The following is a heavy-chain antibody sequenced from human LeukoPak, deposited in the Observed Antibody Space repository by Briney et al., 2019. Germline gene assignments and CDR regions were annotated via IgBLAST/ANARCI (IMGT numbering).Heavy chain of an antibody. V-gene: IGHV4-31*03. J-gene: IGHJ4*02. D-gene: IGHD3-3*01. Sequence: SETLSLTCTVSGGSISSGGYYWSWIRQHPGKGLEWIGYIYYSGSTYYNPSLKSRVTISVDTSKNQFSLKLSSVTAADTAVYYCARDSLFAPFDYWGPGTLVTVSS. CDR1: GGSISSGGYY. CDR3: ARDSLFAPFDY. CDR2: IYYSGST.